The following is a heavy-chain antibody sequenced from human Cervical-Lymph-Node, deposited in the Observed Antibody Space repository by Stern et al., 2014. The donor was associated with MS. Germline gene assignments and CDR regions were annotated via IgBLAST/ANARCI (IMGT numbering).Heavy chain of an antibody. CDR1: GYTFTSYG. CDR3: ARRVPWGDYFDS. V-gene: IGHV1-18*01. J-gene: IGHJ4*02. D-gene: IGHD3-16*01. CDR2: ISGYNGNT. Sequence: VQLLESGADVRKPGASVRVSCKASGYTFTSYGITWVRQAPGKGLEWMGWISGYNGNTDYAQKIQGRVSMTTDTSTSTAYMELRSLRSDDTAVYYCARRVPWGDYFDSWGQGTLVTVSS.